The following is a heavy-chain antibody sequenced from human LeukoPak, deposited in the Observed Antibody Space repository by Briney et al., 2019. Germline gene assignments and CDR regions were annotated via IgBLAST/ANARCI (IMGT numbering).Heavy chain of an antibody. CDR1: GGSFSGYY. D-gene: IGHD3-3*01. Sequence: SETLSLTCGVYGGSFSGYYWTWIRQSPGMGLEWIGEIIHSGSTNYNPSLTSRVTISVDTSKNQFSLKLSSVTAADTAVYYCARDQPYYDFWSGYSIYWFDPWGQGTLVTVSS. CDR3: ARDQPYYDFWSGYSIYWFDP. J-gene: IGHJ5*02. V-gene: IGHV4-34*12. CDR2: IIHSGST.